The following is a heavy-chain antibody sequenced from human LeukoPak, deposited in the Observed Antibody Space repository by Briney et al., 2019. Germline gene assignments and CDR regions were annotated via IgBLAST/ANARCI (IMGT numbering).Heavy chain of an antibody. D-gene: IGHD1-26*01. J-gene: IGHJ4*02. CDR3: SRESGAFCPFGY. Sequence: SETLSLTCAVYGGSFSGYYWSWIRQPPGKGLEWIGEINHSGSTNYNPSLKSRVTISVDTSKNQFSLKLSSVTDADTAIYYCSRESGAFCPFGYWGQGTLLIVPP. V-gene: IGHV4-34*01. CDR2: INHSGST. CDR1: GGSFSGYY.